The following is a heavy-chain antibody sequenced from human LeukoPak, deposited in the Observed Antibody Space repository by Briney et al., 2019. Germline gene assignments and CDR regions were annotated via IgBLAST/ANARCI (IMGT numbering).Heavy chain of an antibody. Sequence: GGSLRISCADSGFAFSTYWMHWVRQAPGKGLLWVSGINSDGSSTSYADPVKGRFTISRDNAKNTLYLQMNTLRVEDTAVYYCARDPSGSSTTSFDYWGQGTLVTVSS. D-gene: IGHD1/OR15-1a*01. J-gene: IGHJ4*02. V-gene: IGHV3-74*01. CDR2: INSDGSST. CDR3: ARDPSGSSTTSFDY. CDR1: GFAFSTYW.